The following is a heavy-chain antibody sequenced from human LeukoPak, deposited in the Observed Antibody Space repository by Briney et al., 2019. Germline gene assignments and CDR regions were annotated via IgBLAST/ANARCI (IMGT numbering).Heavy chain of an antibody. CDR3: ARRVVPDY. D-gene: IGHD2-21*01. Sequence: PSETLSLTCAVYGGSFSGYYWSWIRQPPGKGLEWIGEINHSGSTNYNPSLKSRVTISVDTSKNQFSLKLSSVTAADTAMYYCARRVVPDYWGQGTLVIVSS. J-gene: IGHJ4*02. V-gene: IGHV4-34*01. CDR1: GGSFSGYY. CDR2: INHSGST.